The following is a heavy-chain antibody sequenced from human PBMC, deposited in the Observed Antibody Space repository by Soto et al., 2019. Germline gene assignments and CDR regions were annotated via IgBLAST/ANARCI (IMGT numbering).Heavy chain of an antibody. D-gene: IGHD3-22*01. CDR2: IKQDGSEK. J-gene: IGHJ3*02. V-gene: IGHV3-7*01. CDR3: ARDHRGYYDRLDAFDI. Sequence: PGGSLRLSCAASGFTFSSYWMSWVRQAPGKGLEWVANIKQDGSEKYYVDSVKGRFTISRDNAKNSLYLQMNTLRAEDTAVYYCARDHRGYYDRLDAFDIWGQGTMVTVSS. CDR1: GFTFSSYW.